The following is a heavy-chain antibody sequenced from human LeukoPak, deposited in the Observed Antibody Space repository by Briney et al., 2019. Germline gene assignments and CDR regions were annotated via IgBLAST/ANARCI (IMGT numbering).Heavy chain of an antibody. V-gene: IGHV4-38-2*02. Sequence: SETLSLTCTVSGYSISSGYYWGWIRQPPGKGLEWIGSIYHSGSTYYNPSLKSRVTISVDTSKNQFSLKLSSVTAADTAVYYCARVTDWSGYGDYYYYMDVWGKGTTVTVSS. J-gene: IGHJ6*03. CDR3: ARVTDWSGYGDYYYYMDV. CDR1: GYSISSGYY. D-gene: IGHD3-3*01. CDR2: IYHSGST.